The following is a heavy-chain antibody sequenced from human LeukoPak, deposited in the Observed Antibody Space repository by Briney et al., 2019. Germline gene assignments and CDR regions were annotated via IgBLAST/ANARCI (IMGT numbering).Heavy chain of an antibody. J-gene: IGHJ4*02. CDR1: GGSFSGYS. Sequence: SETLSLTCAVYGGSFSGYSWSWIRQPPGKGLEWIGETNHSGSTNYNPSLKSRVTISVDTSKSQFSLKLSSVTAADTAVYYCARESEEAGYWGQGTLVTVSS. D-gene: IGHD6-19*01. V-gene: IGHV4-34*01. CDR2: TNHSGST. CDR3: ARESEEAGY.